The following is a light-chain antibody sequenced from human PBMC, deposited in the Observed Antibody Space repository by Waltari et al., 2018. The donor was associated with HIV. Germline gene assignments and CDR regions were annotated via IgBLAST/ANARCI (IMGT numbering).Light chain of an antibody. J-gene: IGLJ1*01. Sequence: QSVLTQPHSVSAAPDQKFTIPSPGPGSNLGINNLPCSQQFPGTAPKLLIYDNNKRPSGIPDRVSGSKSGTSATLDIAGLQTGDEADYYCGTWDSALSGHYVFGTGTKVTVL. V-gene: IGLV1-51*01. CDR1: GSNLGINN. CDR3: GTWDSALSGHYV. CDR2: DNN.